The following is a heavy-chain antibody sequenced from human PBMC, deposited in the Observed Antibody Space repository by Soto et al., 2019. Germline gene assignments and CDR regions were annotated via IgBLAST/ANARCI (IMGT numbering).Heavy chain of an antibody. Sequence: EVQLVESGGGLVKPGGSLRLSCAASGFTFSNAWMNWVRQAPGKGLEWVGRIKSKTDGGTTDYAAPVKGRFTISRDDSKNTLYLQMNSLKIEDTAVYHCTTDYGDSLPMGYYYYGMDVWGQGTTVTVSS. D-gene: IGHD4-17*01. CDR1: GFTFSNAW. V-gene: IGHV3-15*07. J-gene: IGHJ6*02. CDR2: IKSKTDGGTT. CDR3: TTDYGDSLPMGYYYYGMDV.